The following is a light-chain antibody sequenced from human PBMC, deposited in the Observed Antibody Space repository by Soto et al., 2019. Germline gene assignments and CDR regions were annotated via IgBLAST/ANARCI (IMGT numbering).Light chain of an antibody. Sequence: EIVLAQSPDTLSFYPGERATLSCRASQSVRSERLAWYQHKRGQAPRLVIFDASSMATGIPERFSGSGSGTDFTLTITRMEPEDFAVYFCQQYDVSPITFGLGTRLEIK. CDR3: QQYDVSPIT. J-gene: IGKJ5*01. V-gene: IGKV3-20*01. CDR2: DAS. CDR1: QSVRSER.